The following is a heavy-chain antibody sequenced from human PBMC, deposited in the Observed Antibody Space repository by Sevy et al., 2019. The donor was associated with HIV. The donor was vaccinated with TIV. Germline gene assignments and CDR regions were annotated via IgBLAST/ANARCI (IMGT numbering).Heavy chain of an antibody. Sequence: GGSLRLSCAASGFTFSNYGMHWVRQAPGKGLEWVAVIWNDGSNKYYADSVKGRFIISRDNSKNTLYLQMNSLRVEDTAVYFCARGGDFNDRSAKSDFDYWGQGTLVTVSS. V-gene: IGHV3-33*01. CDR2: IWNDGSNK. CDR1: GFTFSNYG. J-gene: IGHJ4*02. CDR3: ARGGDFNDRSAKSDFDY. D-gene: IGHD3-22*01.